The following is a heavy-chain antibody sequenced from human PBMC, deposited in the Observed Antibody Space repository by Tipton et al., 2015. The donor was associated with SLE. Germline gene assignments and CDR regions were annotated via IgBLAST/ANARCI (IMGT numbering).Heavy chain of an antibody. Sequence: SLRLSCAASGFTFSSYEMNWVRQAPGKGLEWVSYISSSGSTIYYADSVKGRFTISRDNAKNSLYLQMNSLRAEDTAVYYCARDCPAATCYYYYMDVWGKGTTVTVSS. CDR3: ARDCPAATCYYYYMDV. D-gene: IGHD2-2*01. J-gene: IGHJ6*03. V-gene: IGHV3-48*03. CDR2: ISSSGSTI. CDR1: GFTFSSYE.